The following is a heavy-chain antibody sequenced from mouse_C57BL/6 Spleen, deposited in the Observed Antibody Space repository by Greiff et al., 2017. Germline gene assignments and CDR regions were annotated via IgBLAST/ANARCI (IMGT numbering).Heavy chain of an antibody. CDR1: GFNIKNTY. V-gene: IGHV14-3*01. CDR2: IDPANGNT. CDR3: ARSGGITTVVSTNYFDY. D-gene: IGHD1-1*01. Sequence: EVQLQQSVAELVRPGASVKLSCTASGFNIKNTYMHWVKQRPEQGLEWIGRIDPANGNTKYAPKFQGKATITADTSSNTAYLQLSSLTSEDTAVYYCARSGGITTVVSTNYFDYWGQGTTLTGSS. J-gene: IGHJ2*01.